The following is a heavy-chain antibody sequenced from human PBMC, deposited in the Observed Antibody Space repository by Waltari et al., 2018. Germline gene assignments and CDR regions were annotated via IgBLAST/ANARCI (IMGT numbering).Heavy chain of an antibody. CDR1: GYTFTSYG. J-gene: IGHJ6*03. D-gene: IGHD2-2*01. V-gene: IGHV1-18*01. Sequence: QVQLVQSGAAVKKPGASVKVSCKASGYTFTSYGISWVRQAPGQGLEWMGWISAYNGNTNYAQKLQGRVTMTTDTSTSTAYMELRSLRSDDTAVYYCARVGVGYCSSTSCYQNYMDVWGKGTTVTVSS. CDR2: ISAYNGNT. CDR3: ARVGVGYCSSTSCYQNYMDV.